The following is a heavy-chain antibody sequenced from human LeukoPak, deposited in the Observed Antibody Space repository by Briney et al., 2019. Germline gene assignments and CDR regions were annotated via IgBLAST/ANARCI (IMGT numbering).Heavy chain of an antibody. V-gene: IGHV3-21*01. D-gene: IGHD3-10*01. CDR1: GFTFSSYS. CDR2: ISSSNSYI. J-gene: IGHJ4*02. Sequence: GGSLRLSCAASGFTFSSYSMNWVRQAPGKGLEWVSSISSSNSYIYNADSVKGRFTISRDNAKNSLYLQMNSLRAEDTAVYYCARDVGSGSYSASDYWGQGTLVTVSS. CDR3: ARDVGSGSYSASDY.